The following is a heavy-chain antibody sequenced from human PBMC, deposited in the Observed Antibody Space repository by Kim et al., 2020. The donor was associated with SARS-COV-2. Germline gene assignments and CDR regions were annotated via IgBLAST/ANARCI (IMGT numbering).Heavy chain of an antibody. CDR2: TYYRSEWHN. Sequence: SQTLSLTCDISGDSASSNSAAWSWIRQSPSRGLEWLGRTYYRSEWHNDYAVSVKSRITINADTSKNQFSLHLNSVTPEDTAVYYCARQNSSAWYMFWFDSWGQGTLVTVSS. J-gene: IGHJ5*01. V-gene: IGHV6-1*01. CDR1: GDSASSNSAA. D-gene: IGHD6-19*01. CDR3: ARQNSSAWYMFWFDS.